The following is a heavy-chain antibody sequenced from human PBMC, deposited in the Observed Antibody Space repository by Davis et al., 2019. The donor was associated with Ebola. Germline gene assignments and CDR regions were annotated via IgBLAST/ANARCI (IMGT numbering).Heavy chain of an antibody. J-gene: IGHJ6*03. Sequence: GESLKISCKGSGYSFTSYWIGWVRQMPGKGLEWMGIIYPGDSDTRYSPSFQGQVTISADKSISTAYLQWSSLKASDTAMYYCARHLIVPAAMIVPDGYYYMDVWGKGTTVTVSS. CDR1: GYSFTSYW. V-gene: IGHV5-51*01. CDR2: IYPGDSDT. D-gene: IGHD2-2*01. CDR3: ARHLIVPAAMIVPDGYYYMDV.